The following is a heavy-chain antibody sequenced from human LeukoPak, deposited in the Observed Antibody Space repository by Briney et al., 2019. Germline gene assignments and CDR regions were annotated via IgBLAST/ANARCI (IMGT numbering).Heavy chain of an antibody. J-gene: IGHJ3*02. Sequence: PRGSLRLSCAASGFTFSDYYMSWIRQAPGKGLEWVSYISSSGSTIYYADSVKGRFTISRDNAKNSLYLQMNSLRAEDTAVYYCARDGSFSVWQAQDAFDIWGQGTMVTVSS. V-gene: IGHV3-11*01. D-gene: IGHD2-15*01. CDR3: ARDGSFSVWQAQDAFDI. CDR1: GFTFSDYY. CDR2: ISSSGSTI.